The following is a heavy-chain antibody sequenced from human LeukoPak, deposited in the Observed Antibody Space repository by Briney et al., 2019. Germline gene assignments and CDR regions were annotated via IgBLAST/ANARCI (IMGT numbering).Heavy chain of an antibody. CDR3: AKTTAGYSSGRYPGWPIDY. Sequence: PGGSLRLSCVASGFTFRSYAIYWVRQAPGKGLEWVSGISGSGGDTYFAGCVKGRFTISRDNSKDTVFLQMDSLRAEDTAVYYCAKTTAGYSSGRYPGWPIDYWGQGTLVTVSS. J-gene: IGHJ4*02. D-gene: IGHD2-15*01. V-gene: IGHV3-23*01. CDR2: ISGSGGDT. CDR1: GFTFRSYA.